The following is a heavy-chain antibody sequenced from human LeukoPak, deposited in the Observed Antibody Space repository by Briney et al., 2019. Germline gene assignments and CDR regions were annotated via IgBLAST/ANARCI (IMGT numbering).Heavy chain of an antibody. D-gene: IGHD2-15*01. CDR3: ARQYCSGGSCYSNAFDI. CDR2: IYSGGST. Sequence: GGSLRLSCAASGFTFSSYAMSWVRQAPGKGLEWVSVIYSGGSTYYADSVKGRFTISRDNSKNTLYLQMNSLRAEDTAVYYCARQYCSGGSCYSNAFDIWGQGTMVTVSS. CDR1: GFTFSSYA. J-gene: IGHJ3*02. V-gene: IGHV3-66*02.